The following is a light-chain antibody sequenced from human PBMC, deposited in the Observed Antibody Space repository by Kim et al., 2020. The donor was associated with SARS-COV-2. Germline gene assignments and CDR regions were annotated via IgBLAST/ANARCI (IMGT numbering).Light chain of an antibody. J-gene: IGKJ1*01. CDR1: QSVTSNY. Sequence: SPGERATLSCRASQSVTSNYLAWYQQRPGQAPRLLIYGASSRATGILDRFSGSGSGTDFTLTISRLEPEDFAVYHCQQYGNSPWTFGQGTKVDIK. CDR3: QQYGNSPWT. V-gene: IGKV3-20*01. CDR2: GAS.